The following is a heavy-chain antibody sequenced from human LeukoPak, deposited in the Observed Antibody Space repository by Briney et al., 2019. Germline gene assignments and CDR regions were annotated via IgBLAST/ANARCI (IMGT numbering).Heavy chain of an antibody. D-gene: IGHD4/OR15-4a*01. CDR2: IRFDGSDK. CDR1: GVTFGTYG. J-gene: IGHJ6*03. CDR3: AKVLPLTFYYMDV. V-gene: IGHV3-30*02. Sequence: PGGSLRLPCVASGVTFGTYGLHWVRQAPGKGLEWVAFIRFDGSDKYYADSVKGRFTISRDNSKNTLYLQMNSLRIEDTAMYYCAKVLPLTFYYMDVWGKGTTVTVSS.